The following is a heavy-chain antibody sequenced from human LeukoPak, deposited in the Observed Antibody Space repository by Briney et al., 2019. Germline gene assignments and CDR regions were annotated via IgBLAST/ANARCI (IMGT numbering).Heavy chain of an antibody. CDR1: GGSISSSSYY. Sequence: SETLSLTCTVSGGSISSSSYYWGWIRQPPGKGLEWIGRIYYSGSTYYNPSLKSRVTISVEPSKNQFSLKLSSVTAADTAVYYCARVPFRSYYDSSGYCFDYWGQGTLVTVSS. D-gene: IGHD3-22*01. V-gene: IGHV4-39*01. CDR2: IYYSGST. J-gene: IGHJ4*02. CDR3: ARVPFRSYYDSSGYCFDY.